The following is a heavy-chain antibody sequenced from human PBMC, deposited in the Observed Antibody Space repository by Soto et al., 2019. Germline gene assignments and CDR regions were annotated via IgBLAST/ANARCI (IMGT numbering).Heavy chain of an antibody. J-gene: IGHJ4*02. Sequence: QVQLVQSGAEVRQPASSVKVSCKTSGGTFSSYAISWVRQAPGQGLEWMGGIVPIVDTSTYAQKFQGRVTTSAAKSTSTVYMELSSLRSDATAVYNSVRVVAIPGYPDNWGQGTLVTVSS. V-gene: IGHV1-69*14. CDR3: VRVVAIPGYPDN. D-gene: IGHD5-12*01. CDR1: GGTFSSYA. CDR2: IVPIVDTS.